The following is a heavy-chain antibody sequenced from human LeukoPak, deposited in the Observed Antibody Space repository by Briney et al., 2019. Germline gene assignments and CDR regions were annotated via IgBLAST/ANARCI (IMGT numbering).Heavy chain of an antibody. CDR3: ARDGLGARGNY. CDR2: ISSSSYI. Sequence: GGSLRLSCAASGFTFSSYSMNWVRQAPGKGLEWVSYISSSSYIYYADSVKGRFTISRDNAKNSLYLQMNSLRAEDTAVYYCARDGLGARGNYWGQGTLVTVSS. J-gene: IGHJ4*02. CDR1: GFTFSSYS. V-gene: IGHV3-21*05. D-gene: IGHD1-26*01.